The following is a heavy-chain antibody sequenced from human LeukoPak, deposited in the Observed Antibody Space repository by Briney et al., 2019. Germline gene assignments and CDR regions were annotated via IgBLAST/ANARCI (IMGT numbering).Heavy chain of an antibody. CDR2: IYHSGST. D-gene: IGHD3-9*01. V-gene: IGHV4-30-2*01. CDR1: GGYISSGGYS. Sequence: SQTLSLTCAVSGGYISSGGYSWSWIWQPPGKGLEWIGYIYHSGSTYYNPSLKSRVTISVDRSKNQFSLKLSSVTAADTAVYYCARFLLTGGYFDYWGQGTLVTVSS. J-gene: IGHJ4*02. CDR3: ARFLLTGGYFDY.